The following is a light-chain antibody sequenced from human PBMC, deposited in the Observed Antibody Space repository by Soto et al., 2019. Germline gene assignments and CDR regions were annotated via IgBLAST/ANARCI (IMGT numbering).Light chain of an antibody. CDR2: AAS. CDR1: QTITNY. CDR3: QESSTTWT. Sequence: DIQMTQSPSSLSASVGDRVTITCRASQTITNYLNWYQQKPGRAPKPLIHAASSLHSAVPSRFSGSGTGTDFSLTSSSLHPEDFETYYCQESSTTWTFAQGTKLDIK. V-gene: IGKV1-39*01. J-gene: IGKJ1*01.